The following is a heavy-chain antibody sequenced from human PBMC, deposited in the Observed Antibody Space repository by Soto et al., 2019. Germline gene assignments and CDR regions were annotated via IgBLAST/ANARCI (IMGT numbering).Heavy chain of an antibody. CDR2: ISGSGGST. J-gene: IGHJ4*02. V-gene: IGHV3-23*01. Sequence: GGSLRLSCAASGFTFSSYAMSWVRQAPGKGLEWVSAISGSGGSTYYADSVKGRFTISRDNSKNTLYLQMNSLRAEDTAVYYCAKPGRRFGELLPADYWGQGTLVTVYS. D-gene: IGHD3-10*01. CDR3: AKPGRRFGELLPADY. CDR1: GFTFSSYA.